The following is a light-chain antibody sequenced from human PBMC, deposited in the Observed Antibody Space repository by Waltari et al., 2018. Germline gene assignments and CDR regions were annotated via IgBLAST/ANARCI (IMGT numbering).Light chain of an antibody. V-gene: IGKV2-29*02. J-gene: IGKJ4*01. CDR1: LSLLHRDGKTY. CDR2: EVS. CDR3: MQCIHLQLT. Sequence: IVMTQTPLSLCVTPGQPASISCKSSLSLLHRDGKTYLYWYLQKPGQSPQLLIYEVSSRVSGVPDRFSGSGSGTDFTLKISRVQAEDVGVYYCMQCIHLQLTFGGGTKVEIK.